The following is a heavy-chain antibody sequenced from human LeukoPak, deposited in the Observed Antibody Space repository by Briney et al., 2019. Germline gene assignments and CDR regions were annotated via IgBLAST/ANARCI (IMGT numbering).Heavy chain of an antibody. V-gene: IGHV3-53*01. J-gene: IGHJ4*02. D-gene: IGHD4-17*01. CDR1: GFTVSSNY. CDR3: ARDFGLAMTTVTPSMD. Sequence: PGGSLRLSCAASGFTVSSNYMSWVRQAPGKGLEWVSVTYRGGTTYYADSVKGRFTISRDNSKNMLYLQMNSLRAEDTAVYYCARDFGLAMTTVTPSMDWGQGTLVTVSS. CDR2: TYRGGTT.